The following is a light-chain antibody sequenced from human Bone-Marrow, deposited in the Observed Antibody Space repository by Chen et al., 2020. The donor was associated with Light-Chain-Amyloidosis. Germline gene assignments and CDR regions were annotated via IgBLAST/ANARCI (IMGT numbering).Light chain of an antibody. CDR3: QSADSRGTYDVI. CDR1: DLPTKY. CDR2: RDT. V-gene: IGLV3-25*03. J-gene: IGLJ2*01. Sequence: SYELTQPPSVSVSPGKTARITCSGDDLPTKYAYWYQQKPGQAPVLVIHRDTERPSGISEQFSGSSAGTTAPLTISGVQAEDDASYHCQSADSRGTYDVIFGGGPKLTVL.